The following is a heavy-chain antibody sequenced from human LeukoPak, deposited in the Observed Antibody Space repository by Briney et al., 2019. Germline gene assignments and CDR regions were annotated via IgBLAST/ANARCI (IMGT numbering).Heavy chain of an antibody. Sequence: PGGSLRLSCAASGFTFSNYGMSWVRQAPGKGLEWVSVISISGGSTYYADSVKGRFTISRDNSKNTLYLQMNGLRAEDTAVYYCAREPLPSEYYFDYWGQGTLVTVSS. D-gene: IGHD3-10*01. J-gene: IGHJ4*02. V-gene: IGHV3-23*01. CDR2: ISISGGST. CDR1: GFTFSNYG. CDR3: AREPLPSEYYFDY.